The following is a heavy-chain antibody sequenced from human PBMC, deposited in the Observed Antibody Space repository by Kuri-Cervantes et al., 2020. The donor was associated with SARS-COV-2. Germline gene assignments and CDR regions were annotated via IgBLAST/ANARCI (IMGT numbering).Heavy chain of an antibody. J-gene: IGHJ5*02. D-gene: IGHD2-21*01. CDR3: ARDVLFGYNWFDP. CDR2: TNHSGST. Sequence: GSLRLSCAVYGGSFSGYYWSWIRQPPGKGLEWIGETNHSGSTNYNPSLKSRVTISVDTSKNQFSLKLSSVTAADTAVYYCARDVLFGYNWFDPWGQGTLVTVSS. V-gene: IGHV4-34*01. CDR1: GGSFSGYY.